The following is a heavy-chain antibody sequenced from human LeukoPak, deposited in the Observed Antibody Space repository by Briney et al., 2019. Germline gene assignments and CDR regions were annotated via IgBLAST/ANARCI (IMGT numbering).Heavy chain of an antibody. D-gene: IGHD6-13*01. CDR3: ARAPYSSNWYIDY. Sequence: GGSLRLSCAASGFTFSSYSMNWVRQAPGKGLEWVSSISSSSSYIYYADSVKGRFTISRDNAKNSLYLQMNSLGAEDTAVYYCARAPYSSNWYIDYWGQGTLATVSS. CDR2: ISSSSSYI. V-gene: IGHV3-21*01. J-gene: IGHJ4*02. CDR1: GFTFSSYS.